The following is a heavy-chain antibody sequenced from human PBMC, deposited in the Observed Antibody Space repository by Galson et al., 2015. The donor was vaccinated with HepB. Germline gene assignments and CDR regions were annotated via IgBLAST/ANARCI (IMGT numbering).Heavy chain of an antibody. D-gene: IGHD6-19*01. J-gene: IGHJ3*02. CDR1: GFAFSTYA. CDR3: ASWLVRSAFDI. Sequence: SLRLSCAASGFAFSTYAMTWVRQAPGKGPEWVSVVSGHGVSTHYADSVQGRFSFSRDNSRNSLYLQMNSLRAEDTALYYCASWLVRSAFDIWGQGTVVTVSS. CDR2: VSGHGVST. V-gene: IGHV3-23*01.